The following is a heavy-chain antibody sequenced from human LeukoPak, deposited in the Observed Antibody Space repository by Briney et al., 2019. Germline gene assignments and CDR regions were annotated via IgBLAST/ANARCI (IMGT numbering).Heavy chain of an antibody. Sequence: SETLSFTCTVSGGSISSGNYYWSWIRRRPGTGLEWIGYIYYTGSTYYNPSLKSRVTISVDTSKNQFSLELNSMTAADAAVYYCAREKPSVGNDAFDIWGQGTMVTVSS. J-gene: IGHJ3*02. CDR1: GGSISSGNYY. CDR2: IYYTGST. V-gene: IGHV4-31*03. D-gene: IGHD7-27*01. CDR3: AREKPSVGNDAFDI.